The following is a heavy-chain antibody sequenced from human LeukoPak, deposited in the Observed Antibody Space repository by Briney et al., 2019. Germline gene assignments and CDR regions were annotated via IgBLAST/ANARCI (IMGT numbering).Heavy chain of an antibody. CDR3: AREKGSRVGYYYYYMDV. V-gene: IGHV4-34*01. Sequence: PSETLSLTCAVYGGSFSGYYWSWIRQPPGKGLEWIGEIYHSGSTNYNPSLKSRVTISVDKSKNQFSLKLSSVTAADTAVYYCAREKGSRVGYYYYYMDVWGKGTTVTVSS. D-gene: IGHD1-26*01. CDR2: IYHSGST. CDR1: GGSFSGYY. J-gene: IGHJ6*03.